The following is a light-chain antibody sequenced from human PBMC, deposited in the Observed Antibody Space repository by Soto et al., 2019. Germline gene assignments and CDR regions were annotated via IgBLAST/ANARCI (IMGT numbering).Light chain of an antibody. J-gene: IGKJ1*01. CDR2: GAS. V-gene: IGKV3-20*01. CDR1: QSVSTNN. Sequence: IVLTQSPGTLSSSPGERATLSCRASQSVSTNNLAWYQQRPVQAPRLLIYGASRRATGIPDRFSGSGSGTDFTLTISRLEPEDLAVYYCQQYDNSVWTFGQRTKV. CDR3: QQYDNSVWT.